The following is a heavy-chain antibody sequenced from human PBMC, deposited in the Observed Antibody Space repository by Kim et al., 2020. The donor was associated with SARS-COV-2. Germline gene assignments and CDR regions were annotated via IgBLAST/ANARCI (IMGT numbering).Heavy chain of an antibody. J-gene: IGHJ4*02. Sequence: GESLKISCKGSGYSFTSYWISWVRQMPGRGLEWMGRIDPSDSYTNYSPSFQGHVTISADKSISTAYLQWSSLKASDTAMYYCARRDCSGGSCSVEVDYWGQGTLVTVSS. CDR1: GYSFTSYW. CDR3: ARRDCSGGSCSVEVDY. CDR2: IDPSDSYT. V-gene: IGHV5-10-1*01. D-gene: IGHD2-15*01.